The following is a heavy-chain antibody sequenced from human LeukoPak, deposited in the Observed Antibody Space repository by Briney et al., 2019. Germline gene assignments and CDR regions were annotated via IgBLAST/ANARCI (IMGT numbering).Heavy chain of an antibody. CDR2: ITQGGTDK. D-gene: IGHD1-26*01. Sequence: GGSLRFSCAASGFPLSNHWMTWVRQAPGKGLEWVATITQGGTDKFYVDSVKGRFTISGDNAKNSLYLQMNSLRAEDTAVYYCARDPFELWGQGTLVTVSS. J-gene: IGHJ4*02. CDR1: GFPLSNHW. CDR3: ARDPFEL. V-gene: IGHV3-7*01.